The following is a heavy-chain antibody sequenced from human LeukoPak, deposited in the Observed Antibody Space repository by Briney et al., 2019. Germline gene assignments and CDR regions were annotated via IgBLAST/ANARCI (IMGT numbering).Heavy chain of an antibody. CDR2: ISSSSSYI. V-gene: IGHV3-21*01. D-gene: IGHD3-22*01. CDR3: ARDSSGYTLFDY. J-gene: IGHJ4*02. Sequence: PGGSLRLSCAASGFTFSSYSMNWVRQAPGKGLEWVSSISSSSSYIYYADSVKGRFTISRDNAKNSLYLQMNSLRAEDTAVYYCARDSSGYTLFDYWGQGTLVTVSS. CDR1: GFTFSSYS.